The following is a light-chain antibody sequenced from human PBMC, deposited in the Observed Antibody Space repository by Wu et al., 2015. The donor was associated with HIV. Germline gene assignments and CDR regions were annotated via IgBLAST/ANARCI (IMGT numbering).Light chain of an antibody. Sequence: EIVLTQSPGTLSLSPGERATLSCRASETISSTYLAWYQQKPGQAPRLLIFGAVTRATGIPDRFSGSVSGTEFTLTISSLQSEDFAVYYCQQYNNWPITFGPGTKVDI. V-gene: IGKV3-15*01. CDR3: QQYNNWPIT. J-gene: IGKJ3*01. CDR2: GAV. CDR1: ETISSTY.